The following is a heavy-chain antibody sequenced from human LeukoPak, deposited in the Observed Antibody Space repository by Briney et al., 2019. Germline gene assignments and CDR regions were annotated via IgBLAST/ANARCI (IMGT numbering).Heavy chain of an antibody. D-gene: IGHD6-13*01. CDR2: INPNNGDT. CDR3: ARGRNIAVGGTSLVAH. CDR1: GYTFTDYY. V-gene: IGHV1-2*02. J-gene: IGHJ4*02. Sequence: ASVKVSCKASGYTFTDYYMHWVRQAPGQGLEWMGWINPNNGDTSYAQKFQGRVTMTRDTSISTAYMELSNLRSDDTAVYYCARGRNIAVGGTSLVAHWGQGTLVTVSS.